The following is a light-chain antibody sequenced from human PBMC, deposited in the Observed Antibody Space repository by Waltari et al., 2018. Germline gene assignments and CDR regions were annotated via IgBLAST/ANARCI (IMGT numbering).Light chain of an antibody. CDR3: AVWDDSLTGQVI. V-gene: IGLV1-47*01. CDR2: RNN. J-gene: IGLJ2*01. CDR1: SSNIGTYY. Sequence: QSVLTQPPSASGTPGQRVTISCSGSSSNIGTYYVYWYHQLPGTAPKLRIYRNNQRAPGVPDRFSGSKSGTSASLAISGLRSEDEADYYCAVWDDSLTGQVIFGGGTKLTVL.